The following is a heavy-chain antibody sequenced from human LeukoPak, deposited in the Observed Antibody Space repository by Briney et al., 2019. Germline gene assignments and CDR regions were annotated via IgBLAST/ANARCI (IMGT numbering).Heavy chain of an antibody. Sequence: PGGSLRLSCAASGFTFSSYGMHWVRQAPGKGLEWVAVIWYDGSNKCYADSVKGRFTISRDNSKNTLYLQMNSLRAEDTAVYYCARDARYGSGSYLGYWGQGTLVTVSS. CDR1: GFTFSSYG. J-gene: IGHJ4*02. CDR3: ARDARYGSGSYLGY. D-gene: IGHD3-10*01. V-gene: IGHV3-33*01. CDR2: IWYDGSNK.